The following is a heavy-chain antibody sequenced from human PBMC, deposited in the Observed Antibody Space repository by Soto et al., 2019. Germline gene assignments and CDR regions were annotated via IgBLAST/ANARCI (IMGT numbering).Heavy chain of an antibody. Sequence: GESLKISCAASGFTFSSYSMNWVRQAPGKGLEWVSSISSSSSYIYYADSVKGRFTISRDNAKNSLYLQMNSLRAEDTAVYYCAREYGDYVDYWGQGTLVTVSS. CDR2: ISSSSSYI. D-gene: IGHD4-17*01. V-gene: IGHV3-21*01. CDR3: AREYGDYVDY. J-gene: IGHJ4*02. CDR1: GFTFSSYS.